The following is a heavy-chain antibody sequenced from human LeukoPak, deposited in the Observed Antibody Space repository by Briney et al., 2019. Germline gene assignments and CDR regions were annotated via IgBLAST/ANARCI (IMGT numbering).Heavy chain of an antibody. V-gene: IGHV4-31*03. J-gene: IGHJ6*03. CDR1: GGSISSGGYY. D-gene: IGHD3-10*01. Sequence: PSETLSLTCTVSGGSISSGGYYWSWIRQHPGKGLEWIGYIYYSGSTYYNPSLKSRVTISVDTSKNQFSLKLSSVTAADTAVYYCARRAGPRFGEFSQTIYYYYMDVWGKGTTVTVSS. CDR2: IYYSGST. CDR3: ARRAGPRFGEFSQTIYYYYMDV.